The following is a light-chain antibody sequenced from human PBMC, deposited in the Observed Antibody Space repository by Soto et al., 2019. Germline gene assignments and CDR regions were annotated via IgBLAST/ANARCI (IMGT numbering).Light chain of an antibody. CDR3: QQRSNWPIP. J-gene: IGKJ5*01. CDR1: QSVSSTY. V-gene: IGKV3D-20*02. Sequence: QTLGSPSLTQRETITLSCGASQSVSSTYLAWYQQKPGQAPRLLIYGASSRASGIPDRFSGSGSGTDFTLTISSLEPEDFALYYCQQRSNWPIPFAQGTRLEIK. CDR2: GAS.